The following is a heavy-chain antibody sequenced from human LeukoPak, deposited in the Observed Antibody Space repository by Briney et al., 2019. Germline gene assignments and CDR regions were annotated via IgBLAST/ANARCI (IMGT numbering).Heavy chain of an antibody. CDR2: INHSGST. D-gene: IGHD6-13*01. CDR1: GESFSSYY. CDR3: ARSRYYMDV. Sequence: PSETLSLTCAVYGESFSSYYWSWIRQPPGKGLEWIGEINHSGSTNYNPSLKSRVTISVDTSKNQFSLKLSSVTAADTAVYYCARSRYYMDVWGKGTTVTVSS. J-gene: IGHJ6*03. V-gene: IGHV4-34*01.